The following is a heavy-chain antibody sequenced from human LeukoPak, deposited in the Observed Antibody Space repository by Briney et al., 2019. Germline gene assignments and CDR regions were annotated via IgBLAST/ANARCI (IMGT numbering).Heavy chain of an antibody. J-gene: IGHJ2*01. CDR2: INHSGST. V-gene: IGHV4-34*01. Sequence: SETLSLTCAVYGGSFSGYYWSWIRQPPGKELEWIGEINHSGSTNYNPSLKSRVTISVDTSKNQFSLRLSSVTAADTAVYYCARQRGYTGSWTYYWYFDLWGRGTLVTVSS. CDR1: GGSFSGYY. CDR3: ARQRGYTGSWTYYWYFDL. D-gene: IGHD6-13*01.